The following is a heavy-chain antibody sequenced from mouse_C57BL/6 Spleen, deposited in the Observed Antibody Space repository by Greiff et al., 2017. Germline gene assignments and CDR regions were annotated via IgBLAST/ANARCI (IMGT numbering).Heavy chain of an antibody. D-gene: IGHD1-1*01. J-gene: IGHJ3*01. Sequence: VQLKQSGPELVKPGASVKISCKASGYSFTGYYMNWVKQSPEKSLEWIGEINPSTGGTTYNQKFKAKATLTVDKSSSTAYMQLKSLTSEDSAVYYCARWDYGSSSAWFAYWGQGTLVTVSA. CDR3: ARWDYGSSSAWFAY. CDR1: GYSFTGYY. V-gene: IGHV1-42*01. CDR2: INPSTGGT.